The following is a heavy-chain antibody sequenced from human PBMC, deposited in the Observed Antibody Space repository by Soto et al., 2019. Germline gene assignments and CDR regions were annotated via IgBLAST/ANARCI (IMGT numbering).Heavy chain of an antibody. V-gene: IGHV3-48*02. Sequence: EVPLVESGGGLVQPGGSLRLSCAASGFTFSAYSMNWVRQAPGKGLEWVSYITKSSSTTYYADSVKGRFTISRDDAKNSLYLLMNSLRDEDTAVYYCARDWSKLDYWGQGTLVAVSS. D-gene: IGHD2-15*01. J-gene: IGHJ4*02. CDR3: ARDWSKLDY. CDR1: GFTFSAYS. CDR2: ITKSSSTT.